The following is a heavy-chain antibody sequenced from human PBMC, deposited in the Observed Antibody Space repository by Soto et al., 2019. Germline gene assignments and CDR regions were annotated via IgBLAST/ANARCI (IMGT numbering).Heavy chain of an antibody. CDR3: ATRAQAFDS. CDR1: GYTFTSYG. V-gene: IGHV1-18*01. J-gene: IGHJ4*02. CDR2: ITTDKGKT. Sequence: QVQLVHSGPEVKKPGASVKFSCKPSGYTFTSYGIRWVRQAPGQGLEWMGWITTDKGKTTYAQKFQGRVAMAADTSTITAYMELRSLRSDDTAVYSCATRAQAFDSWGEGTMVTFSA.